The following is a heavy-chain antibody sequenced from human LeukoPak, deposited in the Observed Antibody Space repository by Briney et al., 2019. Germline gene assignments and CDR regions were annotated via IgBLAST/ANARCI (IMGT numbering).Heavy chain of an antibody. Sequence: SGPTLVNPTETLTLTCNVSGFSLTTGRMGVSWIRQPPGQALEWLAHIFSNDKESYKTSLKSRLSISKDTSKSQVVLTLTIMHPADTAIYYCAQIRDSWFYFDSWGQGTLVTVSS. CDR1: GFSLTTGRMG. D-gene: IGHD3-10*01. CDR3: AQIRDSWFYFDS. CDR2: IFSNDKE. J-gene: IGHJ4*02. V-gene: IGHV2-26*01.